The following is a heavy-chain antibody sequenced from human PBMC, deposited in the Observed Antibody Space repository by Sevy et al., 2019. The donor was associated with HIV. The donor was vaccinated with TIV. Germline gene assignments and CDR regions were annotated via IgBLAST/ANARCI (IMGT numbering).Heavy chain of an antibody. D-gene: IGHD3-10*01. J-gene: IGHJ4*02. CDR3: VKDRRNYYGSGSLMNY. V-gene: IGHV3-30*14. CDR2: ISYDGSNK. CDR1: GFTFSSYA. Sequence: GGSLRLSCAASGFTFSSYAMHWVRQSPGKGLEWVAVISYDGSNKYYADSVKGRFTISRDNSKNTLYLQMSSLRAEDTAVYYCVKDRRNYYGSGSLMNYWGQGTLVTVSS.